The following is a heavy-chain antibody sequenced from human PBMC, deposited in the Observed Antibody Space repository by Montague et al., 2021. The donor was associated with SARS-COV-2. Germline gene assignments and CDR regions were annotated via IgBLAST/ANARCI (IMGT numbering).Heavy chain of an antibody. CDR2: LYYSGST. D-gene: IGHD3-22*01. V-gene: IGHV4-39*01. Sequence: SETLSLTCTVSGGSISSSRYYWGWIRPPPGKGLVWIGSLYYSGSTYYNPSLKSRVTISVDTSKNQFSLKLSSVTAADTAVYYCARHGKTRIAMIVVVIGYFDYWGQGTLVTVSS. CDR1: GGSISSSRYY. CDR3: ARHGKTRIAMIVVVIGYFDY. J-gene: IGHJ4*02.